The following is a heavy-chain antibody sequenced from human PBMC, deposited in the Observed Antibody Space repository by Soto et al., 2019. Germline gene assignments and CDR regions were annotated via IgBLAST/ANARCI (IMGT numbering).Heavy chain of an antibody. V-gene: IGHV3-53*01. CDR1: GFTVSSNY. Sequence: GGSLRLSCAASGFTVSSNYMSCVRQAPGKGLEWVSVIYSGGSTYYADSVKGRFTISRDNSKNTLYLQMNSLRAEDTAVYYCARATYYYDSSGPQYYFDYWGQGTLVTVS. CDR3: ARATYYYDSSGPQYYFDY. D-gene: IGHD3-22*01. J-gene: IGHJ4*02. CDR2: IYSGGST.